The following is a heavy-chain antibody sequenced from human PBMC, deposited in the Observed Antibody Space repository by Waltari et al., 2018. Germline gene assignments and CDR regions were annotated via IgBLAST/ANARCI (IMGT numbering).Heavy chain of an antibody. V-gene: IGHV4-4*02. Sequence: QVQLQEAGPGLVEPSGTLFLNCAVSGGSLSRKNGWNWARTTPGKGLEWIGEMQDSGKVSYNPSLKSRVTLSVDKSSNQFSLKLNSVTAADTAMYYCARDQEYRKDTWAFDHWGQGILVIVSS. CDR1: GGSLSRKNG. D-gene: IGHD2-15*01. J-gene: IGHJ4*02. CDR3: ARDQEYRKDTWAFDH. CDR2: MQDSGKV.